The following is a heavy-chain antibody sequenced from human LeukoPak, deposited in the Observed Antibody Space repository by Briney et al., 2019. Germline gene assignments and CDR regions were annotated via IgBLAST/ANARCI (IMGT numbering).Heavy chain of an antibody. CDR2: IYYTGSS. J-gene: IGHJ4*01. CDR3: ASRKLGIDY. Sequence: SETLSLTCTVSGGSVSDYYWSWIRQSPGKGLEWIGYIYYTGSSSYNPSLRSRVTISADTSKNQFSLKLSSVTAADTAVYYCASRKLGIDYWGQGTLVTVSS. D-gene: IGHD7-27*01. CDR1: GGSVSDYY. V-gene: IGHV4-59*02.